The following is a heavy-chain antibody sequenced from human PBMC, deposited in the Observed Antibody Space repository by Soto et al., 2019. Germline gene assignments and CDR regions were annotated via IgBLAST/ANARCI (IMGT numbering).Heavy chain of an antibody. CDR3: AREYYCGSGPWY. CDR1: GYTFTSYG. Sequence: QVQLVQSGAEVKKPGASVKVSCKASGYTFTSYGISWVRQAPGQGLEWMGWISAYNGNTNYAQKLQGXVSIPPXXSTSTGYMELRSLRSGDTAVYYCAREYYCGSGPWYWGQVTLVTVSS. V-gene: IGHV1-18*01. J-gene: IGHJ4*02. CDR2: ISAYNGNT. D-gene: IGHD3-10*01.